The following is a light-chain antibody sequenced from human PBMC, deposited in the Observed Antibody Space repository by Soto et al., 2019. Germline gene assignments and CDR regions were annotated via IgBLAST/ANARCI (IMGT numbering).Light chain of an antibody. CDR2: EVS. V-gene: IGLV2-14*01. J-gene: IGLJ3*02. Sequence: QSAVTQPASVSGSLGQSITISCTGSNSDVGGYDYVSWYQQHPGKAPKVVIFEVSNRPSGVSHRFSGSKSANTASLTISGLQAEDEADSYCSSFTSSSTWVFGGGTKLTVL. CDR1: NSDVGGYDY. CDR3: SSFTSSSTWV.